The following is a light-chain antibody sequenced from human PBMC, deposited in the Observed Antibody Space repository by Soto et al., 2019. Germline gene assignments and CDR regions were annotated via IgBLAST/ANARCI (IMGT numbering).Light chain of an antibody. CDR1: QSIRKN. CDR2: EAS. Sequence: ELVLSQSPATLSVSPGERATLSCRASQSIRKNLAWYQQKPGQAPTLLIYEASTRATGVPVRFSGSGSGTEFTLTISSLQSEDFAIYYCQQSHNYMYTFGQGTKVDIK. V-gene: IGKV3-15*01. CDR3: QQSHNYMYT. J-gene: IGKJ2*01.